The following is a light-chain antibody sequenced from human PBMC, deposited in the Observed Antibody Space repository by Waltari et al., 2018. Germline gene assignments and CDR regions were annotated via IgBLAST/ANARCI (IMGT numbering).Light chain of an antibody. J-gene: IGLJ3*02. V-gene: IGLV1-51*02. CDR2: EYN. Sequence: QSVLTQPPSVSAAPGQKVTISCSGRSPNIGNNYVSWFQHVSGTAPKLLIYEYNKRPSGLPDRFSGSKSGTSATLGITGLQTGDEAHYYCATWDSSLSAWVFGGGTKLTVL. CDR1: SPNIGNNY. CDR3: ATWDSSLSAWV.